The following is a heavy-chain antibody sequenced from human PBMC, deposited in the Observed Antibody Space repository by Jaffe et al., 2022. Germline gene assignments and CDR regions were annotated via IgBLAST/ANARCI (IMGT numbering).Heavy chain of an antibody. Sequence: EVHLVESGGGLVQPGGSLRLSCAASRFTFSSYYMSWVRQAPGKGLEWVANIKQDGSEKYYVDSVKGRFTISRDNAKNSLYLQMNSLRAEDTAVYYCATPTRSERDYWGQGTLVTVSS. CDR3: ATPTRSERDY. J-gene: IGHJ4*02. CDR2: IKQDGSEK. CDR1: RFTFSSYY. V-gene: IGHV3-7*01.